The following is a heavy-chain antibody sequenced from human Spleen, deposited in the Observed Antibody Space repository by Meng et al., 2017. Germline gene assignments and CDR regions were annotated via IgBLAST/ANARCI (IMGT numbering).Heavy chain of an antibody. CDR1: GFTFSSYW. CDR3: ARHKWEVEAFDI. V-gene: IGHV3-48*03. D-gene: IGHD1-26*01. Sequence: GESLKISCAASGFTFSSYWMHWVRQAPGKGLEWVSYISTTGTTRYYADSVKGRFTISRDSAKNSLYLQMNSLRAEDTAVYYCARHKWEVEAFDIWGQGTMVTVSS. CDR2: ISTTGTTR. J-gene: IGHJ3*02.